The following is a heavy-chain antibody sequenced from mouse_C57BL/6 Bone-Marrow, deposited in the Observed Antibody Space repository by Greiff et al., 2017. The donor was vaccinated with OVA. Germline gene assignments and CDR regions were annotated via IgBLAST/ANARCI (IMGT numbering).Heavy chain of an antibody. CDR3: ALYGGCFPWFAY. D-gene: IGHD1-1*02. V-gene: IGHV1-9*01. J-gene: IGHJ3*01. Sequence: VQLQESGAGLMKPGASVNLSCKATGYTFTGYWIEWVKQRPGHGLEWIGVILPGSGSTNDNEKFKCKATFTADTSTNTAYMQLSSLTTEDSAIDYAALYGGCFPWFAYGGRGNVVTVTA. CDR2: ILPGSGST. CDR1: GYTFTGYW.